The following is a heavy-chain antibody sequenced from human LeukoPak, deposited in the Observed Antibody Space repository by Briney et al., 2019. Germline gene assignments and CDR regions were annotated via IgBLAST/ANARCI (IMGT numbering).Heavy chain of an antibody. CDR3: ARDHRITMVRGVTGMDV. Sequence: GGSLRLSCAASGFTFSSYSMNWVRQAPGKGLEWVSSISSSSSYIYYADSVKGRFTISRDNDKNSLYLQMNSLSAEDTAVDYCARDHRITMVRGVTGMDVWGQGTTVTVSS. J-gene: IGHJ6*02. D-gene: IGHD3-10*01. V-gene: IGHV3-21*01. CDR2: ISSSSSYI. CDR1: GFTFSSYS.